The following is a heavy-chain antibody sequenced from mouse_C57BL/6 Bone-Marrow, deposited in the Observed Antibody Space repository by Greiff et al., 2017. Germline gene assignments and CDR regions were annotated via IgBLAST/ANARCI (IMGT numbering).Heavy chain of an antibody. D-gene: IGHD2-4*01. Sequence: VQLKESGAELVRPGASVKLSCTASGFNIKDDYMPLVKQRPEQGLEWIGWIDPENGDTAYASKFQGKATITADTSSNTAYLQLSSLTSEDTAVYYCTTYDYDYWGQGTTLTVAS. CDR1: GFNIKDDY. J-gene: IGHJ2*01. CDR3: TTYDYDY. V-gene: IGHV14-4*01. CDR2: IDPENGDT.